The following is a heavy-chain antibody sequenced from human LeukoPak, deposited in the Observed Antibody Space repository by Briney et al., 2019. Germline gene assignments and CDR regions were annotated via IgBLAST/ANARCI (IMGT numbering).Heavy chain of an antibody. V-gene: IGHV3-74*01. CDR2: LNGDGDYT. D-gene: IGHD6-19*01. J-gene: IGHJ6*02. CDR1: GFTFSNYW. Sequence: QSGGSLRLSCAVSGFTFSNYWMYWVRQGPGKGLVWVSRLNGDGDYTNYEDSVKGRFTISRDNAKNTLYLQMNSLRAEDTAVYYCVRGSNGWSGMDVWGRGTTVTVSS. CDR3: VRGSNGWSGMDV.